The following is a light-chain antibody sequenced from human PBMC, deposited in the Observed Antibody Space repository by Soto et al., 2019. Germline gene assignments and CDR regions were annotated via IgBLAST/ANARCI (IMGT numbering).Light chain of an antibody. Sequence: QSALTQPRSVSGSPGQAVTISCTGTSSDVGGYNYVSWYQQHPGKAPKLMIYDVSKRPSGVPDRFSGSKSGNTASLTISGLQAEDKADYYCCSQAGRSTCAFGPGTKVPLL. V-gene: IGLV2-11*01. J-gene: IGLJ1*01. CDR1: SSDVGGYNY. CDR3: CSQAGRSTCA. CDR2: DVS.